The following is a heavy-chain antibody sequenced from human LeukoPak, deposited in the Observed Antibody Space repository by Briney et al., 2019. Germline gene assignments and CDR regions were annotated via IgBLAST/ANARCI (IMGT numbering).Heavy chain of an antibody. CDR2: IRSKANSYAT. J-gene: IGHJ4*02. D-gene: IGHD4-17*01. V-gene: IGHV3-73*01. Sequence: GGSLRLSCAASGFTFSGSAMQWIRQASGKGLEWVGRIRSKANSYATAYAASVKGRFTISRDDSKNTAYLQMNSLKTEDTAVYYCTRVYGDYGYDYWGQGTLVTVSS. CDR3: TRVYGDYGYDY. CDR1: GFTFSGSA.